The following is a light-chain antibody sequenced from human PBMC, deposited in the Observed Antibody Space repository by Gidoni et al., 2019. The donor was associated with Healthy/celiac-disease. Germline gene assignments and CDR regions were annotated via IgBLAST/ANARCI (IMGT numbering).Light chain of an antibody. Sequence: EIVLTQSPATLSLSPGERATLSCRASQSVSSYLAWYQQKPGQAPRLLIYDASNRATGIPARFSGSGSGTDFTLTISSLEPEDFAVYYCQQRSNWSLTFGPGTKVESK. CDR1: QSVSSY. V-gene: IGKV3-11*01. CDR3: QQRSNWSLT. J-gene: IGKJ3*01. CDR2: DAS.